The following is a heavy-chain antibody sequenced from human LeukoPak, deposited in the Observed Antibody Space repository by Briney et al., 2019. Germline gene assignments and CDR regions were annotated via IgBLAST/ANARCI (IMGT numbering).Heavy chain of an antibody. D-gene: IGHD2-8*01. V-gene: IGHV3-23*01. CDR1: GFTFSSYA. CDR3: GSDPNGDYVGALGY. CDR2: VTGGGVGT. Sequence: GGSLRLSCVESGFTFSSYALAWVRQAPGKGLEWVAAVTGGGVGTHYAESVKGRFTISRDNSRNTMYLQMNSLRAEDTAIYFCGSDPNGDYVGALGYWGRGTLVTVSS. J-gene: IGHJ4*01.